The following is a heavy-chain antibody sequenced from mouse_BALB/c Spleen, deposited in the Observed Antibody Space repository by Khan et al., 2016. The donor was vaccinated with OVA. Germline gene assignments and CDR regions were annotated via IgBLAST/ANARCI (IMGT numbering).Heavy chain of an antibody. CDR3: ARTITTAKGVYYSMDY. J-gene: IGHJ4*01. V-gene: IGHV5-6*01. CDR2: ISSGGHYT. Sequence: EVQLQESGGDLVKPGGSLKLSCAASGFTFSSYGMSWVRQTPDKRLEWVATISSGGHYTYFPDSVRGRFTISRDNAKNTLYLQMSSLKSEDTAMYYCARTITTAKGVYYSMDYWGQGTSVTVSS. CDR1: GFTFSSYG. D-gene: IGHD1-2*01.